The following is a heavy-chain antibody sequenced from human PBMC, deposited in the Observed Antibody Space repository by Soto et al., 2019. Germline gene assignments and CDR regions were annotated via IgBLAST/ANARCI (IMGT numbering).Heavy chain of an antibody. Sequence: SETLSLTCTVSGGSISSSSYYWGWIRQPPGKGLEWIGSIYYSGSTYYNPSLKSRVTISVDTSKNQFSLKLSSVTAADTAVYYCARCPRRNHDYGDYELGFGVSGVAFGFDPWGQGTLVTVSS. CDR3: ARCPRRNHDYGDYELGFGVSGVAFGFDP. V-gene: IGHV4-39*01. D-gene: IGHD4-17*01. CDR2: IYYSGST. CDR1: GGSISSSSYY. J-gene: IGHJ5*02.